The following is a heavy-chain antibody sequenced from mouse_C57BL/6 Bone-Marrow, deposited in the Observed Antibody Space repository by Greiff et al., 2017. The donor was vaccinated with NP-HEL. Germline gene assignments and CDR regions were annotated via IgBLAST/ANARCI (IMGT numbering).Heavy chain of an antibody. D-gene: IGHD1-1*01. V-gene: IGHV1-64*01. CDR3: AILLQYLCCAMDY. Sequence: VQLQQPGAELVKPGASVKLSCKASGYTFTSYWMHWVKQRPGQGLEWIGMIHPNSGSTNYNEKFKSKATLTVDKSSSTAYMQLSSLTSEDSAVYYCAILLQYLCCAMDYWGQGTSVTVSS. CDR1: GYTFTSYW. CDR2: IHPNSGST. J-gene: IGHJ4*01.